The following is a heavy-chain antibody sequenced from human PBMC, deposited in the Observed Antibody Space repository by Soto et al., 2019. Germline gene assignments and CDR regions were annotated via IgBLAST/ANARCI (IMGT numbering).Heavy chain of an antibody. CDR2: IWHDGNNK. V-gene: IGHV3-33*01. CDR3: ASDLVGASDSYGLDV. D-gene: IGHD1-26*01. J-gene: IGHJ6*02. Sequence: GGSLRLSCAASGFTFSNYGMHWVRQAPGKGLEWVAIIWHDGNNKYYADSVRGRFIISRDNSKNRLYLQMNSLRAEDTAVYYCASDLVGASDSYGLDVWGQGTPVTVSS. CDR1: GFTFSNYG.